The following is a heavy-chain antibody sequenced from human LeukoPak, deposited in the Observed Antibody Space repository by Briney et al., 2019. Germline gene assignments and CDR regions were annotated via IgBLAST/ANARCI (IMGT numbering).Heavy chain of an antibody. J-gene: IGHJ4*02. CDR2: IYTSGST. V-gene: IGHV4-61*02. D-gene: IGHD3-10*01. CDR1: GGSISSGSCY. Sequence: SETLSLTCTVSGGSISSGSCYWSWIRQPAGKGLEWIGRIYTSGSTNYNPSLKSRVTISVDTSKNQFSLKLSSVTAADTAVYYCAREVRGAAGKPMYYFDYWGQGTLVTVSS. CDR3: AREVRGAAGKPMYYFDY.